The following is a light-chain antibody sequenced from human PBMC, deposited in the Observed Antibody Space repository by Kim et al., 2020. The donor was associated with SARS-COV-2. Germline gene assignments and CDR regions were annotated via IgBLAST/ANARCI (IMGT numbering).Light chain of an antibody. Sequence: ESVLTQSPGTLSLSPGERATLSCRASQSVSSSYLAWYQQKPGQAPRLLIYGASSRATGIPDRFSGSGSGTDFTLTISRLEPEDFAVYYCQHYGRSWTFGQGTKVDIK. CDR2: GAS. J-gene: IGKJ1*01. CDR1: QSVSSSY. V-gene: IGKV3-20*01. CDR3: QHYGRSWT.